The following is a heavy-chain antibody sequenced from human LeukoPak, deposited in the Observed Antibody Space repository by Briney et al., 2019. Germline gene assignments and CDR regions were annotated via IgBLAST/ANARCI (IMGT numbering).Heavy chain of an antibody. D-gene: IGHD2-15*01. CDR2: THHSGET. CDR3: ARDPPEDRWNSFDY. V-gene: IGHV4-59*02. CDR1: GSSVSGYY. J-gene: IGHJ4*02. Sequence: PSETLSLTCTVSGSSVSGYYWNWIRQSPGRGLEWIGYTHHSGETKYNPSLQSRVTMSVDSSRNHFYLNLLFLTAADTAIYFCARDPPEDRWNSFDYWGQGALVTVSS.